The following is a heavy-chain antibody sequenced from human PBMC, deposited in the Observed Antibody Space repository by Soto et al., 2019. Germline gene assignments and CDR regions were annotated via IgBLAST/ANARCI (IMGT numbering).Heavy chain of an antibody. Sequence: EVELVVSGGGLVQPGRSLRLSCKASRFTFDNFAMHWVRQSPERGLEWVAAISWNGGRTGYADSVKGRFIVSRDNSKSSLYLEMHSLSREDTALYFCAKASYSLGIEGATDFDYWGQGAWVTVSS. CDR3: AKASYSLGIEGATDFDY. V-gene: IGHV3-9*01. J-gene: IGHJ4*02. CDR1: RFTFDNFA. CDR2: ISWNGGRT. D-gene: IGHD1-26*01.